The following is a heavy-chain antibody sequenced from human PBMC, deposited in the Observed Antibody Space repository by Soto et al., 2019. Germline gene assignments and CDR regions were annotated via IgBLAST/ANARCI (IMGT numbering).Heavy chain of an antibody. CDR2: IYGHDDK. D-gene: IGHD3-22*01. CDR3: AHRGTSTGYGGY. CDR1: GFSLSTSGVG. V-gene: IGHV2-5*01. J-gene: IGHJ4*02. Sequence: QINLRESGPTLVKPTQTLTLTCTFSGFSLSTSGVGVGWIRQPPGKALEWLAIIYGHDDKRYSPSLKSRLTITKDTSKNQVVLTMTSMDPVDTATYYCAHRGTSTGYGGYWGQGTLVTVSS.